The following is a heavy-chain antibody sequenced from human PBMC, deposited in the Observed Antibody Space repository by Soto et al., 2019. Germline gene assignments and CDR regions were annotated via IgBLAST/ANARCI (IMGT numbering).Heavy chain of an antibody. Sequence: SVKVSCKASGGTFSSYAISWVRQAPGQGLEWMGGIIPIFGTANYAQKFQGRVTITADESTSTAYMELSSLRSEDTAVYYCARDPLGIAAAGSYYYYFYGMDVWGQGTTVPASS. CDR3: ARDPLGIAAAGSYYYYFYGMDV. J-gene: IGHJ6*02. D-gene: IGHD6-13*01. CDR1: GGTFSSYA. V-gene: IGHV1-69*13. CDR2: IIPIFGTA.